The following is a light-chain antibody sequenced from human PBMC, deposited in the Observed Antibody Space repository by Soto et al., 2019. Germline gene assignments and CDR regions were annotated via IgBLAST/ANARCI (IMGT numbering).Light chain of an antibody. CDR3: QQYGSSPWT. CDR1: QSVSSSH. J-gene: IGKJ1*01. Sequence: EIVLTQSPGTLSFSPGERATLSCRASQSVSSSHLAWYQQNPGQAPRLLIYAASSRATGIPDRFSGSGSGTDFTLTISRLEPEDFAVYYCQQYGSSPWTFGQGTKVEIK. CDR2: AAS. V-gene: IGKV3-20*01.